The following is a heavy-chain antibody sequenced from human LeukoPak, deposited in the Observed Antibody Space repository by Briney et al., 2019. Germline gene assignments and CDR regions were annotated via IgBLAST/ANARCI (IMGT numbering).Heavy chain of an antibody. CDR2: IYSSGST. J-gene: IGHJ5*02. V-gene: IGHV4-61*02. Sequence: PSETLSLTCTVSGGSISSGSYYWSWIRQPAGKGLEWIGRIYSSGSTNYNPSLKSRVTISGDTSKNQFSLKLSSVTAADTAVYYCARDGSGVWFDPWGQGTLVIVSS. CDR3: ARDGSGVWFDP. D-gene: IGHD3-10*01. CDR1: GGSISSGSYY.